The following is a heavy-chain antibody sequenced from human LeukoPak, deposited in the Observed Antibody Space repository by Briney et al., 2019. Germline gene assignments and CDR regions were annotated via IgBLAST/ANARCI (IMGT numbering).Heavy chain of an antibody. CDR3: ARDITSTLVTNSGSYYEGVNY. J-gene: IGHJ4*02. V-gene: IGHV3-21*01. Sequence: PGGSLRLSCAASGFTFSSYVMSWVRQAPGKGLEWVSSISSSSSYIYYADSVKGRFTISRDNAKNSLYLQMNSLRAEDTAVYYCARDITSTLVTNSGSYYEGVNYWGQGTLVTVSS. CDR1: GFTFSSYV. CDR2: ISSSSSYI. D-gene: IGHD1-26*01.